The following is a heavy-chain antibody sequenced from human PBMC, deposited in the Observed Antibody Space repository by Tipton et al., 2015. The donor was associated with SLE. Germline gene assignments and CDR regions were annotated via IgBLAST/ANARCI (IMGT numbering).Heavy chain of an antibody. J-gene: IGHJ4*02. D-gene: IGHD6-6*01. CDR2: MNPNSGNT. CDR1: GYTFTGYY. Sequence: QLVQSGAEVKKPGASVKVSCKASGYTFTGYYMHWVRQATGQGLEWMGWMNPNSGNTGYAQKFQGRVTMTRNTSVSTAYMELSSLRSEDTAVYYCATQQLGAPYYFDYWGQGTLVTVSS. V-gene: IGHV1-8*02. CDR3: ATQQLGAPYYFDY.